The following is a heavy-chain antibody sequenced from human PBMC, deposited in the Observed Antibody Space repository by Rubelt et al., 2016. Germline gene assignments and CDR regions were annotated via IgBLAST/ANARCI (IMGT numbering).Heavy chain of an antibody. D-gene: IGHD6-6*01. Sequence: GKGLVWVSRINTDGSTSYADSVKGRFTISRDTAKNTLYLQMNSPRAEDTAVYYRARALSDIAARTSGVYFDYWGQGTLVTVSS. CDR2: INTDGST. CDR3: ARALSDIAARTSGVYFDY. J-gene: IGHJ4*02. V-gene: IGHV3-74*01.